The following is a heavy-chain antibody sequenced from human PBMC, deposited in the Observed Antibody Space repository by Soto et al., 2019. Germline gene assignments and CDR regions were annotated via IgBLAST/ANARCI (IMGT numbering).Heavy chain of an antibody. CDR2: ISNSGST. Sequence: SETLSLTCTVSGTSISSYYWSWIRQPPGKGLEWIGYISNSGSTNYNPSLKSRVTISMDTSKNQFSLKLSSVTAADTAVYYCASDGIVPPHYYYGMDVWGQGTTVTVSS. CDR1: GTSISSYY. J-gene: IGHJ6*02. V-gene: IGHV4-59*01. CDR3: ASDGIVPPHYYYGMDV. D-gene: IGHD1-26*01.